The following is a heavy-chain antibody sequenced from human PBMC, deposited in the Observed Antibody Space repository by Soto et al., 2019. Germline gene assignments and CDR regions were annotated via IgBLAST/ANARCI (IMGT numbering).Heavy chain of an antibody. Sequence: QVQLQQWGAGLLKPSETLSLTCAVYGGSFSAYYWSWIRQPPGKGLEWIGEINHSGHTNSNPSLKSRVTISADTSKNQFALERSSVTAAATAVYYCAAGMPPAWELVGHWGQGTLVTVSA. CDR2: INHSGHT. D-gene: IGHD1-26*01. CDR3: AAGMPPAWELVGH. CDR1: GGSFSAYY. J-gene: IGHJ5*02. V-gene: IGHV4-34*01.